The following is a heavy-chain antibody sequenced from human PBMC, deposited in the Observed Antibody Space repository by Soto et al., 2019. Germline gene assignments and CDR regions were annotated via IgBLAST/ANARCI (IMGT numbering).Heavy chain of an antibody. Sequence: SETLSLTCTVSGDSVSSGSYYWSWIRQPPGKGLEWIGYIYYSGSTNYNPSLKSRVTISVDTSKNQFSLKLSSVTAADTAVYYCARNPLAVAGTRGFDYWGPGTLVTVSS. V-gene: IGHV4-61*01. D-gene: IGHD6-19*01. CDR3: ARNPLAVAGTRGFDY. J-gene: IGHJ4*02. CDR2: IYYSGST. CDR1: GDSVSSGSYY.